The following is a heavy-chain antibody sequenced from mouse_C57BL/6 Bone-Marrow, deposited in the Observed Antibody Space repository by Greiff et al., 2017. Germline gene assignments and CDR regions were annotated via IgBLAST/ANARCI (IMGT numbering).Heavy chain of an antibody. CDR3: ARLEFDGSIGDWYFDV. Sequence: QVQLQQSGPELVKPGASVKLSCKASGYTFTSYDINWVKQRPGQGLEWIGWLYPRDGSTKYNEKFKGKATLTVDTSSSTAYMELHSLTSEDSAVYFCARLEFDGSIGDWYFDVWGTGTTVTVSS. CDR1: GYTFTSYD. CDR2: LYPRDGST. V-gene: IGHV1-85*01. J-gene: IGHJ1*03. D-gene: IGHD1-1*01.